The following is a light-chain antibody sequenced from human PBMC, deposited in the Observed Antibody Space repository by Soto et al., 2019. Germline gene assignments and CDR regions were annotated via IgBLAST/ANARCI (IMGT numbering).Light chain of an antibody. CDR1: SSDVGGYNY. CDR3: CSYTTSNTRQIV. CDR2: DVS. V-gene: IGLV2-14*01. Sequence: QSVLTQPASGSVSPGQSITISCTGTSSDVGGYNYVSWYQQQPGKAPKFMIYDVSNRPSGVSNRFSGSKSGNTASPTISGLQAEDEADYYCCSYTTSNTRQIVFGTGTKVTVL. J-gene: IGLJ1*01.